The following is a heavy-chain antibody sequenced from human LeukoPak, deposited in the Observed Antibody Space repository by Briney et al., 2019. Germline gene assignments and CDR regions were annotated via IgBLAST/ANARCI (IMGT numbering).Heavy chain of an antibody. CDR3: AKDEGYDSSGYYYGHAFDI. V-gene: IGHV3-74*01. CDR2: INSDGSST. CDR1: GFTFSSYW. J-gene: IGHJ3*02. D-gene: IGHD3-22*01. Sequence: GGSLRLSCAASGFTFSSYWMHWVRHAPGKGLVWVSRINSDGSSTSYADSVKGRFTISRDNAKNTLYLQMNSLRAEDTAVYYCAKDEGYDSSGYYYGHAFDIWGQGTMVTVSS.